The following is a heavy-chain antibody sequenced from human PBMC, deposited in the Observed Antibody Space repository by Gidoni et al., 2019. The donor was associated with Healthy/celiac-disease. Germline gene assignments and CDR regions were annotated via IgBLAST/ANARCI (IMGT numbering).Heavy chain of an antibody. J-gene: IGHJ6*02. Sequence: QVQLVESGGGVVQPGRSLRRSCAASGFTFSSYRMHWVRQAPGKGREWVAVIWYDGSKKYYADSVKGRFTISRDNSKNTLYLQMNSLRAEDTAVYYCARDQDTAMDYGMDVWGQGTTVTVSS. D-gene: IGHD5-18*01. CDR3: ARDQDTAMDYGMDV. CDR2: IWYDGSKK. V-gene: IGHV3-33*01. CDR1: GFTFSSYR.